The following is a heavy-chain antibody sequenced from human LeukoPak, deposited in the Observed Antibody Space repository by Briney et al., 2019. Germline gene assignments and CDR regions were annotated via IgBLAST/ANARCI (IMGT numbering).Heavy chain of an antibody. Sequence: GGSLRLSCAASGFTFDDYAMHWVRQAPGKGLEWVSLISGDGGSTYYADSVKGRFTISRDNSKNSLYPQMNSLRTEDTALYYCAKVRSGYSYYDYWGQGTLVTVSS. J-gene: IGHJ4*02. V-gene: IGHV3-43*02. D-gene: IGHD5-18*01. CDR2: ISGDGGST. CDR3: AKVRSGYSYYDY. CDR1: GFTFDDYA.